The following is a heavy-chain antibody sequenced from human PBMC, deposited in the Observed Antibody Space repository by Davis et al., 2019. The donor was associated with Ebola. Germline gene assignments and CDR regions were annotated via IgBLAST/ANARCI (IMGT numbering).Heavy chain of an antibody. CDR3: ARVYSSGYYWDY. V-gene: IGHV3-21*01. CDR1: GFTFSSYS. J-gene: IGHJ4*02. CDR2: ISSSSSYI. D-gene: IGHD3-22*01. Sequence: GESLKISCAASGFTFSSYSMNWVRQAPGKGLEWVSSISSSSSYIYYADSVKGRFTISRDNAKNSLYLQMNSLRAEDTAVYYCARVYSSGYYWDYWGQGTLVTVSS.